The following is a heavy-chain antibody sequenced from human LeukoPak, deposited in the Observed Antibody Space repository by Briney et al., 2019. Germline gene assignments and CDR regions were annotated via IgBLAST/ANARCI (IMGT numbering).Heavy chain of an antibody. CDR2: INYSGIT. Sequence: SGTLSLTCTVSGASISGSYWSWIRQPPGKGLEYIGYINYSGITNYNPSLKSRVSMSLDTSKNQFSLTLTSVTAADTAVYCATAVRYYYGAAPSQFEYWGQGTLVTVSS. CDR1: GASISGSY. D-gene: IGHD3-10*01. J-gene: IGHJ4*02. V-gene: IGHV4-59*08. CDR3: ATAVRYYYGAAPSQFEY.